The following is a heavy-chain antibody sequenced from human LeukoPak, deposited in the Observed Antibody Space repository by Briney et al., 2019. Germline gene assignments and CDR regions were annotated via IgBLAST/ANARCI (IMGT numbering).Heavy chain of an antibody. D-gene: IGHD3-22*01. V-gene: IGHV3-15*07. CDR3: ATASRGYVDY. CDR1: GFTFTNAW. CDR2: IKRKADGGTT. Sequence: GGSQRLSCAASGFTFTNAWMNWVRQAPGKGLEWVGRIKRKADGGTTDYAAPVKGRFTISRDDSKNTLFLQMNSLKTEDTAMYYCATASRGYVDYWGQGTLVTVSS. J-gene: IGHJ4*02.